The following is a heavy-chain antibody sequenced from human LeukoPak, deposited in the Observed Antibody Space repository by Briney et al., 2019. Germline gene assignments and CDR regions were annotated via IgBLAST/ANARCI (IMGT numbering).Heavy chain of an antibody. V-gene: IGHV4-39*01. CDR3: ARRSRFSLSVDY. Sequence: PSETLSLTCTVSGGSISSNNHYWGWIRQPPGMGLEWIGNIYYSGSTYYNPSLKSRVTISVDTSKNQFSLKLSSVTATDTGVYYCARRSRFSLSVDYWGQGTLVTVSS. CDR2: IYYSGST. D-gene: IGHD3-10*01. J-gene: IGHJ4*02. CDR1: GGSISSNNHY.